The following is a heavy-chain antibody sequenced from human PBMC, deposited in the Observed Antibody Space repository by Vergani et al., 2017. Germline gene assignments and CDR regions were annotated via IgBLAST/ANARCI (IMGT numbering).Heavy chain of an antibody. J-gene: IGHJ6*02. CDR2: INSDGSST. Sequence: EVQLVESGGGLVQPGGSLRLSCAASGFTFSSYWMHWVRQAPGKGLVWVSRINSDGSSTSYADSVKGRFTISRDNAKNTLYLQMNSLRAEDTAVYYCARLAPYYYDSSGFHYYYYGMDVWGQGTTVTVSS. CDR1: GFTFSSYW. V-gene: IGHV3-74*01. D-gene: IGHD3-22*01. CDR3: ARLAPYYYDSSGFHYYYYGMDV.